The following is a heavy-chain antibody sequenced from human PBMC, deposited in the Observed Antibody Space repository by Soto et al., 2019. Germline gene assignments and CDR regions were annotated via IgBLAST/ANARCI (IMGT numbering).Heavy chain of an antibody. CDR3: AKGADSSGYYYYYFDY. CDR2: ISGSGGST. Sequence: PGGCLRLSCAASGFTFSSYAMSWVRQAPGKGLEWVSAISGSGGSTYYADSVKGRFTISRDNSKNTLYLQMNSLRAEDTAVYYCAKGADSSGYYYYYFDYWGQGTLVTVSS. D-gene: IGHD3-22*01. J-gene: IGHJ4*02. V-gene: IGHV3-23*01. CDR1: GFTFSSYA.